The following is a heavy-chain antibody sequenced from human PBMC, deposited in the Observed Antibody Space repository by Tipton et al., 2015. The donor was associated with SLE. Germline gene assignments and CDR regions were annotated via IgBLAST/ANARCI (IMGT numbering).Heavy chain of an antibody. Sequence: GSLRLSCSASTFSFRDHWMHWVRQVPGKGLVWVSRMNPDGSRTSYADSVRGRFFISRESAGDTLYLQMNSLRVEDSGVYYCARDHQGYDRGGFYQECYYALEVWGQGTTVNFSS. CDR2: MNPDGSRT. D-gene: IGHD3-22*01. CDR1: TFSFRDHW. CDR3: ARDHQGYDRGGFYQECYYALEV. V-gene: IGHV3-74*01. J-gene: IGHJ6*02.